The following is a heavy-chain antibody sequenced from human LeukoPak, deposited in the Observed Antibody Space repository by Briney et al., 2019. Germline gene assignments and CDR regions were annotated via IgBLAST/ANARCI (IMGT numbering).Heavy chain of an antibody. V-gene: IGHV3-48*04. Sequence: QAGGSLRLSCAASGFTFSNYGMSWVRQAPGKGLEWVSYISSSGSTIYYADSVKGRFTISRDNAKNSLYLQMNSLRAEDTAVYYCARDYYYGSGSLSRYGSFDPWGQGTLVTVSS. CDR1: GFTFSNYG. CDR2: ISSSGSTI. D-gene: IGHD3-10*01. J-gene: IGHJ5*02. CDR3: ARDYYYGSGSLSRYGSFDP.